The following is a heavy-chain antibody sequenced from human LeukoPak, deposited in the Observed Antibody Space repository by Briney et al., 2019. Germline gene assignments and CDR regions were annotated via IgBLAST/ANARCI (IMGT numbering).Heavy chain of an antibody. CDR2: INPSGGST. CDR1: GYTFTSYY. J-gene: IGHJ4*02. CDR3: AREGPLWGLWFGELPGG. V-gene: IGHV1-46*01. Sequence: VASVKVSCKASGYTFTSYYMHWVRQAPGQGLEWMGIINPSGGSTTYAQKFQGRVTMTRDTSTSTVYMELSSLRSEDTAVYYCAREGPLWGLWFGELPGGWGQGTLVTVSS. D-gene: IGHD3-10*01.